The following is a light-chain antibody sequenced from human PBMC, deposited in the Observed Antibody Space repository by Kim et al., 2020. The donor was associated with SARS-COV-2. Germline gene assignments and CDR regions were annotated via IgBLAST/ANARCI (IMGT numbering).Light chain of an antibody. V-gene: IGLV3-19*01. CDR2: GKN. Sequence: SSELTQDPAVSVALGQTVRITCQGDSLRSYYASWYQQKPGQAPVLVIYGKNNRPSGIPDRFSGSSSGNTASLTITGAQAEDEADYYCNSRDSSGNHLYVFGTGTKVTV. CDR1: SLRSYY. J-gene: IGLJ1*01. CDR3: NSRDSSGNHLYV.